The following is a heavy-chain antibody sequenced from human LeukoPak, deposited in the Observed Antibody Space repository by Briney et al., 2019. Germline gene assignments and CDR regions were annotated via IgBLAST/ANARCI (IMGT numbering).Heavy chain of an antibody. Sequence: PSETLSLTCAVYGGSFSGYYWSWIRQPPGKGLEWIGEINHSGSTNYNPSLKSRVTISVDTSKNQFSLKPSSVTAADTVVYYCARPRSRGWFDPWGQGTLVTVSS. CDR3: ARPRSRGWFDP. CDR1: GGSFSGYY. CDR2: INHSGST. V-gene: IGHV4-34*01. J-gene: IGHJ5*02. D-gene: IGHD1-26*01.